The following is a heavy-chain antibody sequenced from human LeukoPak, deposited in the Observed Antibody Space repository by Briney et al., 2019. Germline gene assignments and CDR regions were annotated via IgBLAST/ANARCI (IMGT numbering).Heavy chain of an antibody. D-gene: IGHD6-13*01. CDR1: GFTFSSYG. CDR3: AKDSHIAAAGSYFDY. Sequence: GSLRLSCAASGFTFSSYGMHWVRQAPGKGLEWVAVISYDGSNKYYADSVKGRFTISRDNSKNTLYLQMNSLRAEDTAVYYYAKDSHIAAAGSYFDYWGQGTLVTVSS. V-gene: IGHV3-30*18. CDR2: ISYDGSNK. J-gene: IGHJ4*02.